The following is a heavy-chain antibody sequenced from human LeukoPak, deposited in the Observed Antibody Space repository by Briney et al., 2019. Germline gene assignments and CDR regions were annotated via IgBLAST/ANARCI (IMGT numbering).Heavy chain of an antibody. V-gene: IGHV1-2*02. D-gene: IGHD6-13*01. Sequence: ASVKVSCKASGYTFTGYYMDWVRQAPGQGLEWMGWINPNSGGTNYAQKFQGRVTMTRDTSISTAYMELSRLRSDDTAVYYCARAYSSSWYRGGYFDYWGQGTLVTVSS. J-gene: IGHJ4*02. CDR2: INPNSGGT. CDR1: GYTFTGYY. CDR3: ARAYSSSWYRGGYFDY.